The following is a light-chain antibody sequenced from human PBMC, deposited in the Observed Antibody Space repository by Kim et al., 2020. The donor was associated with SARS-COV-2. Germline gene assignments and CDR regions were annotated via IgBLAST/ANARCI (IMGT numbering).Light chain of an antibody. J-gene: IGLJ2*01. V-gene: IGLV3-25*03. CDR3: QSADSTGTYVV. CDR2: KDK. CDR1: AVPKQY. Sequence: PGQTARITCSGDAVPKQYAYWYQQKPGQAPVLVIYKDKERPSGIPERFSGSSSGTTVTLTISGVQAEDEADYYCQSADSTGTYVVFGGGTQLTVL.